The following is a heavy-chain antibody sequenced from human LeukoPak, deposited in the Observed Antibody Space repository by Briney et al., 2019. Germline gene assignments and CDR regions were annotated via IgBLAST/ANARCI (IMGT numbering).Heavy chain of an antibody. D-gene: IGHD3-10*01. V-gene: IGHV4-59*01. CDR3: ARVCSSRWFCAFGI. CDR1: GASISNYY. CDR2: IHSSGST. Sequence: PSETLSLTCTVSGASISNYYWSWIRQPPGKGLEWIGFIHSSGSTGYNSSLKSRVTISVDTSKNQLSLQLSSVTAADTAVYYCARVCSSRWFCAFGIWGEGTMVTVSS. J-gene: IGHJ3*02.